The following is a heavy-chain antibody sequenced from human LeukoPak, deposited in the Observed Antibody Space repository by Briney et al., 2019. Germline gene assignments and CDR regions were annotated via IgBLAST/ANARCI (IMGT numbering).Heavy chain of an antibody. J-gene: IGHJ3*02. Sequence: GESLKISCKGSGYSFTSYWIGWVRQVPGKGLEWMGIIYPGDSDTRYSPSFQGQVTISADKSISTAYLQWSSLKASDTAIYYCAAAGIAVAHANDAFDIWGQGTMVTVSS. V-gene: IGHV5-51*01. CDR3: AAAGIAVAHANDAFDI. CDR1: GYSFTSYW. CDR2: IYPGDSDT. D-gene: IGHD6-19*01.